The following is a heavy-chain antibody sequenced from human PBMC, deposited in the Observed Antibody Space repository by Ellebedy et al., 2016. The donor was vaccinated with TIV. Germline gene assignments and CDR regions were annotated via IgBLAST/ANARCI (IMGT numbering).Heavy chain of an antibody. CDR2: ISYSMYYSGST. CDR3: ARHAATVGAPNMDV. J-gene: IGHJ6*03. V-gene: IGHV4-59*08. Sequence: SETLSLTCTVSGGSMNSYYWSWIRQPPVKGLEWIGYISYSMYYSGSTNYNPSLESRVTISVDTSKNQFSLKLSSVTAADTAVYYCARHAATVGAPNMDVWGRGTTVTVSS. D-gene: IGHD4-23*01. CDR1: GGSMNSYY.